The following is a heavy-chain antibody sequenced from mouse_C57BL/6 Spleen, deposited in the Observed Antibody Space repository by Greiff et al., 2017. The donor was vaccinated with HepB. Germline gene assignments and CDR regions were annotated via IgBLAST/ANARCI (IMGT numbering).Heavy chain of an antibody. CDR3: SRGRLPLYCFDY. CDR1: GYTFTSYD. V-gene: IGHV1-85*01. J-gene: IGHJ2*01. Sequence: VQLKQSGPELVKPGASVKLSCKASGYTFTSYDINWVKQRTGQGLEWIGWIYPRDGSTTYNEKFKGKATLTVDTSSSTAYMELHSRTSEDSAVYFCSRGRLPLYCFDYWGQGTTLTVSS. D-gene: IGHD2-2*01. CDR2: IYPRDGST.